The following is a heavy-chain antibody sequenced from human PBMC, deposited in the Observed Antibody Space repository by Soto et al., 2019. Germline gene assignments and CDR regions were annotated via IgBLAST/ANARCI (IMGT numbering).Heavy chain of an antibody. V-gene: IGHV3-23*01. Sequence: GTLRLSCAASGFTFSSNAMSWVRQAPGKGLEWVSAISGSGGSTYYADSVKGRFTISRDNSKNTLYLQMNSLRAEDTAVYYCAKTPYSSRPPGMDVLGQGTTVTFSS. CDR1: GFTFSSNA. CDR3: AKTPYSSRPPGMDV. CDR2: ISGSGGST. J-gene: IGHJ6*02. D-gene: IGHD5-18*01.